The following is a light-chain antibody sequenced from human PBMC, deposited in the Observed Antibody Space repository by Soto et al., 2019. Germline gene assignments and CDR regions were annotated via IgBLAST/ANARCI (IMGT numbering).Light chain of an antibody. V-gene: IGKV1-39*01. Sequence: IQMTQSPSSLSASVGDRVTITSRASQSISSYLNWYQQKPGKAPKLLIYAASSLQSGVPSRFSGSGSGTDFTLTISSLQPEDFATYYCQQLNSYPLTFGGGTKVDI. CDR3: QQLNSYPLT. J-gene: IGKJ4*01. CDR1: QSISSY. CDR2: AAS.